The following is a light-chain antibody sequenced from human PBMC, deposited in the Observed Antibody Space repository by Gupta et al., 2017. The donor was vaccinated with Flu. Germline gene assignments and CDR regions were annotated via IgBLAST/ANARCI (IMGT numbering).Light chain of an antibody. CDR2: AAS. Sequence: PSSLSASVGDRVTITCRASQSISSYLNWYQQKPGKAPKLLIYAASSLQSGVPSRFSGSGSGTDFTLTISSLQPEDFATYYCQQRDSTPRTFGQGTKVEIK. V-gene: IGKV1-39*01. CDR1: QSISSY. J-gene: IGKJ1*01. CDR3: QQRDSTPRT.